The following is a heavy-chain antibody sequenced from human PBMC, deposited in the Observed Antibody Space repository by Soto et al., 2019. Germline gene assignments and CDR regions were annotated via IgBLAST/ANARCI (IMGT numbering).Heavy chain of an antibody. CDR2: ISYDGSNK. CDR3: ARGGGDIFSNWFDP. CDR1: GFTFSSYA. V-gene: IGHV3-30-3*01. D-gene: IGHD3-9*01. Sequence: QVQLVESGGGVVQPGRSLRLSCEASGFTFSSYAMHWVRQAPGKGLEWVAVISYDGSNKYYADSVKGRFTISRDNSKNTLYLQMNSLRAEDTAVYYCARGGGDIFSNWFDPWGQGTLVTVSS. J-gene: IGHJ5*02.